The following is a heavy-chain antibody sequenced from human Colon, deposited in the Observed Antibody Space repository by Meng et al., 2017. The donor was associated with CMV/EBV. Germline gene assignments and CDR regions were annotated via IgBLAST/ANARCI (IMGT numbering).Heavy chain of an antibody. V-gene: IGHV3-21*01. J-gene: IGHJ4*02. Sequence: GGSLRLSCSASGFTFSPYSMNWVRQAPGKGLEWVATIRSGSRDISYADSVKGRFTILRDDAKSSLFLEMNNLRAEDTAVYYCARDAWHYDPLTASSTPWFDYWGQGTLVTVSS. D-gene: IGHD3-9*01. CDR3: ARDAWHYDPLTASSTPWFDY. CDR2: IRSGSRDI. CDR1: GFTFSPYS.